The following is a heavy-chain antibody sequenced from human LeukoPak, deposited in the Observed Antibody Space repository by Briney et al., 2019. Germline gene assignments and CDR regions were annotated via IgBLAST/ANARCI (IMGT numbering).Heavy chain of an antibody. J-gene: IGHJ4*02. CDR1: GYTFTAYY. CDR2: INPNSGGT. D-gene: IGHD6-6*01. Sequence: ASVKVSCKASGYTFTAYYLHWVRQAPGQGLEWMGWINPNSGGTNYAQKFQGRVTMTRDTSISTAYMELSRLRSDDTAVYYCARGRSSLRTPFDYWGQGTLVTVSS. CDR3: ARGRSSLRTPFDY. V-gene: IGHV1-2*02.